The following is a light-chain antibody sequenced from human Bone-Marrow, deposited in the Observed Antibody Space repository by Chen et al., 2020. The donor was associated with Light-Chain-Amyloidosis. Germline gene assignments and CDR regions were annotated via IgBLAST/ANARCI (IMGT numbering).Light chain of an antibody. CDR3: QSADSSGTYEVI. J-gene: IGLJ2*01. CDR1: DLPTKY. Sequence: SYELTQPPSVSVSPGQTARITCSGDDLPTKYAYWYQQKPGQAPVLVIHRDTERHSGISERLSGASSGTTATLTISGVQAEDEDDYHCQSADSSGTYEVIFGGGTKLTVL. V-gene: IGLV3-25*03. CDR2: RDT.